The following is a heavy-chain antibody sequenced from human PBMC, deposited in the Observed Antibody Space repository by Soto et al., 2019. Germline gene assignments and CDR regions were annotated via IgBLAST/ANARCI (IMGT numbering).Heavy chain of an antibody. CDR3: ARAQGAMVAPCDY. CDR2: ISYDGSNK. Sequence: QVQLVESGGGVVQPGRSLRLSCAASGFTFSSYAMHWVRQAPGKGLEWVAVISYDGSNKYYADSVKGRFTISRDNSKNTLDLQMNSLRAEDTAVDYCARAQGAMVAPCDYWGQGTLVPVSS. D-gene: IGHD5-18*01. V-gene: IGHV3-30-3*01. J-gene: IGHJ4*02. CDR1: GFTFSSYA.